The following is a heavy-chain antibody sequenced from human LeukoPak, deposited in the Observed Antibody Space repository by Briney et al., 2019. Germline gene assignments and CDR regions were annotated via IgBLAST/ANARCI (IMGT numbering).Heavy chain of an antibody. D-gene: IGHD3-10*01. CDR3: ARDGNPYYYGSGSPIYYYYYYMDV. J-gene: IGHJ6*03. CDR2: INPSGGST. CDR1: GYTFTSYY. V-gene: IGHV1-46*01. Sequence: GASVKVSCKASGYTFTSYYMHWVRQGPGQGLEWMGIINPSGGSTSYAQKFQGRVTMTRDTSTSTVYMELSSLRSEDTAVYYCARDGNPYYYGSGSPIYYYYYYMDVWGKGTMVTISS.